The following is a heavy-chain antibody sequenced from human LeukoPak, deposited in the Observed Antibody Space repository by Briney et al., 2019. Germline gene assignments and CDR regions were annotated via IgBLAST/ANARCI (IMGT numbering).Heavy chain of an antibody. CDR2: IYYSGGT. V-gene: IGHV4-39*01. CDR3: ARQSDCSSSSCYTSAFDI. D-gene: IGHD2-2*02. Sequence: XTXXGGXXXSSSYSWGWIRQPPGKGLEWIETIYYSGGTYFNPSLKSRVTISVDTSKNQFSLKLSSVTAADTAVYYCARQSDCSSSSCYTSAFDIWGQGTMVTVSS. J-gene: IGHJ3*02. CDR1: GGXXXSSSYS.